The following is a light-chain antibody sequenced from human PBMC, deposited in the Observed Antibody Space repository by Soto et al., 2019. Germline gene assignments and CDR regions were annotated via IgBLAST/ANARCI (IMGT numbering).Light chain of an antibody. CDR3: QQYNTFST. V-gene: IGKV1-5*01. J-gene: IGKJ1*01. Sequence: DVQMTQSPSTLSASVGDSVTITCRASQSVNNWLAWYQQKPGKAPRLLIFDSYKLESGVPSRFSGSGSGTEFILTISSLQADDFATYYCQQYNTFSTFGQGTKVAIK. CDR1: QSVNNW. CDR2: DSY.